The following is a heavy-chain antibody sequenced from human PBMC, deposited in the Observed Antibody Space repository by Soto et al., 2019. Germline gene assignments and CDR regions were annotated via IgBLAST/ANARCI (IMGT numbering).Heavy chain of an antibody. CDR1: GGSISSSSSY. V-gene: IGHV4-39*01. J-gene: IGHJ4*02. Sequence: QLQLQESGPGLVKPSETLSLTCTVSGGSISSSSSYWGWIRQPPGKGLEWIGSINYSGSTYNNPSHKTRITISVDTSKDQFALKLSSVTAADTAVYFCAKTGFWSGYRVVDYWGQGTLVTVSS. D-gene: IGHD3-3*01. CDR2: INYSGST. CDR3: AKTGFWSGYRVVDY.